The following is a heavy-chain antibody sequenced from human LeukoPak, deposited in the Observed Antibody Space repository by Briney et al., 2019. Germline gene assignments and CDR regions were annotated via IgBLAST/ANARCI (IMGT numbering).Heavy chain of an antibody. CDR2: IYSGSTT. J-gene: IGHJ4*02. V-gene: IGHV3-66*01. D-gene: IGHD2-2*01. CDR3: ARDQGEGYCSSTNCYERLDY. Sequence: GGSLRLSCAASGFTFSNFEMNWVRQAPGKGLEWVSVIYSGSTTYYADSVKGRFTISRDNPKNTLNLQMNSLRAEDTAVYYCARDQGEGYCSSTNCYERLDYWGQGTLVTVSS. CDR1: GFTFSNFE.